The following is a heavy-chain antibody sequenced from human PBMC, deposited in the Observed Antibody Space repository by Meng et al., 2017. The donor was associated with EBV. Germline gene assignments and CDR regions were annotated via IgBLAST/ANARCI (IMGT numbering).Heavy chain of an antibody. D-gene: IGHD3-10*01. CDR1: GGPFRYYA. V-gene: IGHV1-69*01. Sequence: QVQLVQSPAEVKKPGSSVKVSCKTSGGPFRYYAISWVRKAPGQGLEWLGGFLPRLGAPNYAQKFHGRVKITADESTSTHYMDLSSLRSEDTAIYYCASESGRGYTPDYWGQGTLVTVSS. CDR3: ASESGRGYTPDY. J-gene: IGHJ4*02. CDR2: FLPRLGAP.